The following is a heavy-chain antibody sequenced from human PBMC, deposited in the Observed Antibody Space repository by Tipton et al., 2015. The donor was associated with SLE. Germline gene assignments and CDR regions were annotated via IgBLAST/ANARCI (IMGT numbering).Heavy chain of an antibody. V-gene: IGHV4-61*01. CDR2: IYYSGST. Sequence: LRLSCTVSGGSVSSGSYYWSWIRQPPGKGLEWIGYIYYSGSTNYNPSLKSRVTISVDTSKNQFSLKLSSVTAADTAVYYCARGSSGWYDAFAIGGKGTKVTVSS. D-gene: IGHD6-19*01. CDR1: GGSVSSGSYY. J-gene: IGHJ3*02. CDR3: ARGSSGWYDAFAI.